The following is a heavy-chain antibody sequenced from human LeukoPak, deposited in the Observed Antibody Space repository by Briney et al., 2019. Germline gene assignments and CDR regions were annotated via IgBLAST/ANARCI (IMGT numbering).Heavy chain of an antibody. CDR3: VKDTSYCSGGSCSFTYSFDY. V-gene: IGHV3-66*01. Sequence: QTGGSLRLSCAASGFTVSSNYISWVRQAPGKGLEWVSVIYSGGTTYYADSVKGRFTISRDNSKNTLYLQMSSLRPEDTAVYYCVKDTSYCSGGSCSFTYSFDYWGQGILVTVSS. CDR1: GFTVSSNY. CDR2: IYSGGTT. J-gene: IGHJ4*02. D-gene: IGHD2-15*01.